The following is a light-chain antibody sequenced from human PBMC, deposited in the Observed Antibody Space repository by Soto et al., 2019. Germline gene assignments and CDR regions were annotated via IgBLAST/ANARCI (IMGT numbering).Light chain of an antibody. CDR3: QQRSNWPPL. CDR1: QSVSSY. V-gene: IGKV3-11*01. CDR2: DAS. Sequence: EIVLTQSPATLSLSPGERATLSCRASQSVSSYLAWYQQKPGQAPRLLIYDASNRATSIPARFSGSGSGTDFTLTISSVEREDFAVYYCQQRSNWPPLFGPGTKVDIK. J-gene: IGKJ3*01.